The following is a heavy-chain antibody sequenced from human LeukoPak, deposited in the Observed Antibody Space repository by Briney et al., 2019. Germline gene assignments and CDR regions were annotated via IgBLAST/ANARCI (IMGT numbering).Heavy chain of an antibody. CDR2: ISAYNGNT. Sequence: ASVKVSCTASGYTFTSYGISWVRQAPGQELEWMGWISAYNGNTNYAQKLQGRVTMTTDTSTSTAYMELRSLRSDDTAVYYCARDFEQLATYYYYGMDVWGQGTTVTVSS. J-gene: IGHJ6*02. V-gene: IGHV1-18*01. D-gene: IGHD6-6*01. CDR3: ARDFEQLATYYYYGMDV. CDR1: GYTFTSYG.